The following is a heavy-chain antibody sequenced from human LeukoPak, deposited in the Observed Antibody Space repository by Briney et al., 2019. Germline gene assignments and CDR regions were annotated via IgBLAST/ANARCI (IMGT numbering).Heavy chain of an antibody. CDR2: INSDGSST. CDR1: GFTFSSYW. D-gene: IGHD4-17*01. CDR3: AARRLTVTTEIDY. J-gene: IGHJ4*02. V-gene: IGHV3-74*01. Sequence: GGSLRLSCAASGFTFSSYWMHWVRQAPGKGLVWVSRINSDGSSTSYADSVKGRFTISRDNSKNTVYLQMNSLRPEDTAVYYCAARRLTVTTEIDYWGQGTLVTVSS.